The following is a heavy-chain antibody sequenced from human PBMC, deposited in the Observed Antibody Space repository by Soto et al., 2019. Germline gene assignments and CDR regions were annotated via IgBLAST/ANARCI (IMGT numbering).Heavy chain of an antibody. V-gene: IGHV1-69*02. CDR3: ATRDYGDTYKGDDAFDI. CDR2: IIPILGIA. CDR1: GGTFSSYT. J-gene: IGHJ3*02. D-gene: IGHD4-17*01. Sequence: QVQLVQSGAEVKKPGSSVKVSCKASGGTFSSYTISWVRQAPGQGLEWMGRIIPILGIANYAQKFQGRVTITAXXSXSXXYMELGSLRSEDTAGYYCATRDYGDTYKGDDAFDIWGQGTMVTVSS.